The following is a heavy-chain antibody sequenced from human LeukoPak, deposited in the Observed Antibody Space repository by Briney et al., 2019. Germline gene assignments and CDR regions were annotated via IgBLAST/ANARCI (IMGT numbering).Heavy chain of an antibody. CDR3: AKDDYGDHPGDY. CDR2: IYYSGST. Sequence: SETLSLTCIVSGGSVNNYYWSWIRQPPGKGLEWIGYIYYSGSTNYNPSLKSRVTISVDNSKNTLYLQMNSLRAEDTAVYYCAKDDYGDHPGDYWGQGTLVTVSS. CDR1: GGSVNNYY. V-gene: IGHV4-59*02. J-gene: IGHJ4*02. D-gene: IGHD4-17*01.